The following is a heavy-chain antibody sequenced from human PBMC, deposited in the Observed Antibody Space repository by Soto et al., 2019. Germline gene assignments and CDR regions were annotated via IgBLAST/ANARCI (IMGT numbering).Heavy chain of an antibody. CDR1: GGTFSSYA. J-gene: IGHJ6*02. V-gene: IGHV1-69*13. Sequence: SVKVSCKASGGTFSSYAISWARQAPGQGLEWMGGIIPIFGTANYAQKFQGRVTITADESTSTAYMELSSLRSEDTAVYYCASSAEDYYYYYGMDVWGQGTTVTVSS. CDR2: IIPIFGTA. CDR3: ASSAEDYYYYYGMDV.